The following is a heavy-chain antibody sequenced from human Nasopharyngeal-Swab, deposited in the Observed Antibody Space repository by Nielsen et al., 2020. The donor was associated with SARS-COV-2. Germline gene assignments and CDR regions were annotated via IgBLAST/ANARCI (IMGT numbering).Heavy chain of an antibody. CDR1: GFTVSTNY. Sequence: GESLKISCAASGFTVSTNYMSWVRQAPGKGLERVSVIYSGGSTYYADSVKGRFTISRDSSKSTMYLQMSSLRGEDTAVYYCARSGARHRGPDYWGQGTLVTVSS. J-gene: IGHJ4*02. D-gene: IGHD2-15*01. CDR3: ARSGARHRGPDY. CDR2: IYSGGST. V-gene: IGHV3-53*01.